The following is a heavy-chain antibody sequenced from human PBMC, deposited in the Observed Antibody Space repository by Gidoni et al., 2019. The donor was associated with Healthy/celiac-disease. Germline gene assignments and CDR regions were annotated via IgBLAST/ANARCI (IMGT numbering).Heavy chain of an antibody. D-gene: IGHD2-2*02. CDR3: TTDSVVPAAIGYYYYYGMDV. V-gene: IGHV3-15*01. J-gene: IGHJ6*02. CDR1: GFTFSNAW. CDR2: IKSKTDGGTT. Sequence: WAESGFTFSNAWMSWVRQAPGKGLEWVGRIKSKTDGGTTDYAAPVKGRFTISRDDSKNTLYLQMNSLKTEDTAVYYCTTDSVVPAAIGYYYYYGMDVWGQGTTVTVSS.